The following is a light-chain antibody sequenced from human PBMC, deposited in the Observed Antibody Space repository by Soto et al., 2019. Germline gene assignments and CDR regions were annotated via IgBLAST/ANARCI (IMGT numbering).Light chain of an antibody. CDR3: STWDDSLRAGV. Sequence: QSVLTQPPSVSAAPGQKVTISCSGSRSNIGKNHVSWYQHLPGTAPKLLICENYKRPAGIPDRFSGSKSGTSATLDITGLQTGDEAEYYCSTWDDSLRAGVFGGGTKLTVL. CDR1: RSNIGKNH. CDR2: ENY. V-gene: IGLV1-51*02. J-gene: IGLJ3*02.